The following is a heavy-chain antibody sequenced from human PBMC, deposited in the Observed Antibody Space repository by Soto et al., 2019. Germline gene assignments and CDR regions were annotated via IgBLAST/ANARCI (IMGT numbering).Heavy chain of an antibody. J-gene: IGHJ4*02. D-gene: IGHD5-18*01. CDR3: ARDHPHSYGVYYFDY. Sequence: PSETLSLTCAVSGGSISSSNWWSWVRQPPGKGLEWIGEIYHSGSTNYNPSLKSRVTISVDKSKNQFSLKVNSVTAADTAVYYCARDHPHSYGVYYFDYWGQGTPVTVSS. CDR1: GGSISSSNW. V-gene: IGHV4-4*02. CDR2: IYHSGST.